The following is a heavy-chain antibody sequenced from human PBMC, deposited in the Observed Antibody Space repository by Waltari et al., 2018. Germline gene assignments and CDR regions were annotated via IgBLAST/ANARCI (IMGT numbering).Heavy chain of an antibody. CDR3: ARVKISWGYGSSGYYRTRGYFDY. J-gene: IGHJ4*02. Sequence: QVQLVQSGAEVKKPGSSVKVSCKASGGTFSSYAISWVRQAPGQGLEWMGGIIPIFGTANYAQKFQGRVTITADESTSTAYMELSSLRSEDTAVYYCARVKISWGYGSSGYYRTRGYFDYWGQGTLVTVSS. CDR1: GGTFSSYA. V-gene: IGHV1-69*12. D-gene: IGHD3-22*01. CDR2: IIPIFGTA.